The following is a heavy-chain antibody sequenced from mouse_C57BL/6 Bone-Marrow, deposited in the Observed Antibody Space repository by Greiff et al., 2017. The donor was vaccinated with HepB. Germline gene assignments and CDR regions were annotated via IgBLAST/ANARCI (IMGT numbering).Heavy chain of an antibody. V-gene: IGHV5-6*01. CDR2: ISSGGSYT. CDR1: GFTFSSYG. J-gene: IGHJ3*01. D-gene: IGHD1-1*01. CDR3: ARGATVVAPFAY. Sequence: EVKLQESGGDLVKPGGSLKLSCAASGFTFSSYGMPWVRQTPDKRLEWVATISSGGSYTYYPDSLKGRFTISRDNAKNTLYLQMSSLKSEATAMYYWARGATVVAPFAYWGQGTLVTVSA.